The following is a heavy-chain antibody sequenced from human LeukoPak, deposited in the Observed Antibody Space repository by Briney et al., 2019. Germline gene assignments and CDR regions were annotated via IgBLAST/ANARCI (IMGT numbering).Heavy chain of an antibody. CDR3: ARTVHYSSGWSPTYYFDY. CDR1: GVSINSFY. CDR2: XXDSGXX. V-gene: IGHV4-59*01. J-gene: IGHJ4*02. D-gene: IGHD6-19*01. Sequence: SETLSLTCTVSGVSINSFYXSXIRQPXGXXXXXXXXXXDSGXXXXKPSLXSRXXXXVXTSKNQLSLKLSSVTAADTAVYYCARTVHYSSGWSPTYYFDYWGQGTPVTVSS.